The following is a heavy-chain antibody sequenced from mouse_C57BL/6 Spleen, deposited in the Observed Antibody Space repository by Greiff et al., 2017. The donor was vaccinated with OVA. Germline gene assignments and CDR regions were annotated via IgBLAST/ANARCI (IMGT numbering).Heavy chain of an antibody. Sequence: VQLQQSGPELVKPGASVKISCKASGYSFTGYYMNWVKQSPEKSLEWIGEINPSTGGTTYNQKFKAKATLTVDKSSSKAYLQLKSLTSEYSAVYYCARSETAQAFDYWGQGTTLTVSS. V-gene: IGHV1-42*01. CDR2: INPSTGGT. J-gene: IGHJ2*01. D-gene: IGHD3-2*02. CDR1: GYSFTGYY. CDR3: ARSETAQAFDY.